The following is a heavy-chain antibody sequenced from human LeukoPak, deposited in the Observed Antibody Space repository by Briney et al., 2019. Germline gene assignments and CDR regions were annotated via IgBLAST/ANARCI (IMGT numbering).Heavy chain of an antibody. V-gene: IGHV4-59*03. CDR1: DGSIRTYY. Sequence: SETLFLTCSVSDGSIRTYYWSWIRQSPGQGLEWIGNIYYRGDINYNPSLKSRVIISIDTSKNQFSLKVTSLTAADTAVYYCATNKDWAEADWGQGTLVIVSS. CDR3: ATNKDWAEAD. CDR2: IYYRGDI. D-gene: IGHD3/OR15-3a*01. J-gene: IGHJ4*02.